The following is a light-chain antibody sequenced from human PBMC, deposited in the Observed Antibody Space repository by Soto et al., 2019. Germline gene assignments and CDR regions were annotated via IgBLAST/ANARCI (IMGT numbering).Light chain of an antibody. J-gene: IGKJ4*01. V-gene: IGKV1-39*01. CDR2: AAS. CDR3: QRSFRTPLT. CDR1: QSISSY. Sequence: DIQMTQSPSSLSASVGDRVTITCRASQSISSYLNWYQQKPGQAPKLLIYAASSLQSGVPSRFSGSGSGTDFTLTISSLQPEDFATYYCQRSFRTPLTFGGGTKVEIK.